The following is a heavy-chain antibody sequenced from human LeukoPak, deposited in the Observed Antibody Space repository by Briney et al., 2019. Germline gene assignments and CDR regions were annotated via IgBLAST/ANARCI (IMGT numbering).Heavy chain of an antibody. CDR3: ARGRGNWNDPSYAFDI. D-gene: IGHD1-1*01. Sequence: GGSLRLSCAVSGFTFSSFGMHWVSQAPGKGREWVAFIRYDGSNKNYAHYVKGRFTISRDNSKNTLYLQMNSLRAGDTAVYYCARGRGNWNDPSYAFDIWGQGTMVTVSS. J-gene: IGHJ3*02. CDR1: GFTFSSFG. CDR2: IRYDGSNK. V-gene: IGHV3-30*02.